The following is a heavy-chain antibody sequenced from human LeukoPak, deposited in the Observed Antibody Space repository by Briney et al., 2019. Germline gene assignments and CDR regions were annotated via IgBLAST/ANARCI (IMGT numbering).Heavy chain of an antibody. CDR3: ARENWVTSYYYGMDV. D-gene: IGHD2-2*01. Sequence: ASVKVSCKASVGTFSGYAISWVRQAPGQGLEWMGRIIPILGIANYAQKIQGRVTITADKSTSTAYMELSSLRSEDTAVYYFARENWVTSYYYGMDVWGQGTTVTVSS. CDR1: VGTFSGYA. J-gene: IGHJ6*02. CDR2: IIPILGIA. V-gene: IGHV1-69*04.